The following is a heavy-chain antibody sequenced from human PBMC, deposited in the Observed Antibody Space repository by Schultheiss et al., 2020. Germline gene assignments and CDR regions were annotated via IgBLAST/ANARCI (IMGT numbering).Heavy chain of an antibody. CDR2: INHSGST. V-gene: IGHV4-34*01. Sequence: SETLSLTCAVYGGSFSGYYWSWIRQPPGKGLEWIGEINHSGSTNYNPSLKSRVTISVDTSKNQFSLKLSSVTAADTAVYYCARHHNIVIVPTAMAFDYWGQGTLVTVSS. CDR1: GGSFSGYY. J-gene: IGHJ4*02. CDR3: ARHHNIVIVPTAMAFDY. D-gene: IGHD2-2*01.